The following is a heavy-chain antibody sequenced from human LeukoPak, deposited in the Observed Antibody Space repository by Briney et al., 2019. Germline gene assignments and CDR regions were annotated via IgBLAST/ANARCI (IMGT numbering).Heavy chain of an antibody. Sequence: GGSLRLSCAASGFTVSSNYMSWVRQAPGKGLEWVSGISASGVSTYYADSVKGHFTISRDNSKNTLYLQMNSLRAEDTAVYYCAKEGFGSGEAYWGQGTLVTVSS. CDR1: GFTVSSNY. J-gene: IGHJ4*02. CDR2: ISASGVST. D-gene: IGHD3-10*01. CDR3: AKEGFGSGEAY. V-gene: IGHV3-23*01.